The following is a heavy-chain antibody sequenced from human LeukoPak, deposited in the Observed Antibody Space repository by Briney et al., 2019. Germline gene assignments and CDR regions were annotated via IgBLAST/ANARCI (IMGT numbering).Heavy chain of an antibody. CDR1: GFTFSSYG. CDR2: ISGSGGST. CDR3: AKDQKGLLWFGDPRSAFDI. Sequence: GGTLRLSCAASGFTFSSYGMSWVRQAPGKGLEWVSAISGSGGSTYYADSVKGRFTISRDNSKNTLYLQMNSLRAEDTAVYYCAKDQKGLLWFGDPRSAFDIWGQGTMVTVSS. J-gene: IGHJ3*02. V-gene: IGHV3-23*01. D-gene: IGHD3-10*01.